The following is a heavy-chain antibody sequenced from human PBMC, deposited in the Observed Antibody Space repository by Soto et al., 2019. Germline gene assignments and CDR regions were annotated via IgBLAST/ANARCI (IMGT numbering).Heavy chain of an antibody. Sequence: GGSLRLSCEVSGFTFSMYSMIWVRQSPGKGLEWVAKIPQDGVDGHYADSVKGRFTISRDNGKNSLYLQLNNLRAEDTAVYYCARDHLILPAHDFFYGSDVWGRGATVTVSS. CDR3: ARDHLILPAHDFFYGSDV. CDR2: IPQDGVDG. J-gene: IGHJ6*02. D-gene: IGHD2-21*02. V-gene: IGHV3-7*03. CDR1: GFTFSMYS.